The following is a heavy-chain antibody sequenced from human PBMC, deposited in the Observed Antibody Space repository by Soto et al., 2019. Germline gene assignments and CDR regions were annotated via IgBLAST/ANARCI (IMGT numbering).Heavy chain of an antibody. J-gene: IGHJ6*02. D-gene: IGHD6-19*01. Sequence: GGSLRLSCAASGFTFISYGIHWVRHAPCKGLEWVAVILYDGSKKYYADSVKGRFTISRDNSKNALYLQMSSLRAEDTALYYCVKDGSSGGTYFEDMDVFGRGTTVTFSS. V-gene: IGHV3-30*18. CDR3: VKDGSSGGTYFEDMDV. CDR2: ILYDGSKK. CDR1: GFTFISYG.